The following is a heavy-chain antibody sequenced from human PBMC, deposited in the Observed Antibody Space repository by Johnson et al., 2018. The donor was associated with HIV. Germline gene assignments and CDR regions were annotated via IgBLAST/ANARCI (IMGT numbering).Heavy chain of an antibody. D-gene: IGHD3-16*02. CDR2: LRYDGSEK. CDR1: GFTVSSNY. J-gene: IGHJ3*02. V-gene: IGHV3-30*14. CDR3: AKDLEAGGDYVWGSYQLGAFDM. Sequence: QVQLVESGGGLVQPGGSLRLSCAASGFTVSSNYMNWVRQAPGKGLEWVAVLRYDGSEKKYADSVKGRFTLSRDSSKNTLYLQMNSLRAEETAVYYCAKDLEAGGDYVWGSYQLGAFDMWGLGTMVTVSS.